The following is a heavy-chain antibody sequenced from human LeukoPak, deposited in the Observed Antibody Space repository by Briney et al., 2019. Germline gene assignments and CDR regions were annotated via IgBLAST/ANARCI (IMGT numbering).Heavy chain of an antibody. CDR1: GGSFSGYY. V-gene: IGHV4-34*01. D-gene: IGHD3-22*01. CDR3: AVSYYYDSSGYWTLDY. Sequence: SETLSLTCAVYGGSFSGYYWSWIRQPPGKGLEWIGEINHSGSTNYNPSLKSRVTISVGTSKNQFSLKLSSVTAADTAVYYCAVSYYYDSSGYWTLDYWGQGTLVTVSS. CDR2: INHSGST. J-gene: IGHJ4*02.